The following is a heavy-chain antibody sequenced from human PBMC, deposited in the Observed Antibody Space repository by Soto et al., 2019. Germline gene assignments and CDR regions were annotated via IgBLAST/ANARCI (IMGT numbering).Heavy chain of an antibody. CDR3: ARDLFGEIMC. D-gene: IGHD3-3*01. V-gene: IGHV4-59*01. J-gene: IGHJ4*02. CDR2: IYYSGST. Sequence: SETLSLTCTVSGGSISSYYWSWIRQPPGKGLEWIGYIYYSGSTNYNPSLKSRVTISVDTSKNQFSLKLSSVTAADTAVYYCARDLFGEIMCWGQGTLVTVSS. CDR1: GGSISSYY.